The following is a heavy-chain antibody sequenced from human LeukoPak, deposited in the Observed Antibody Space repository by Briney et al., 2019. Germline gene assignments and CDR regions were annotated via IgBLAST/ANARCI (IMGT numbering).Heavy chain of an antibody. D-gene: IGHD4-17*01. V-gene: IGHV3-72*01. J-gene: IGHJ2*01. CDR3: ASTDYGDPRFFHL. CDR2: IRDKAHSYTT. CDR1: GFTLGQHY. Sequence: PGGSLRLSCPASGFTLGQHYMDWVRQAPGKGLEWVGRIRDKAHSYTTEYAASVKGRFTISREESKNSLYLQMNILNTEDTAVYYCASTDYGDPRFFHLWGRGTVVTVSS.